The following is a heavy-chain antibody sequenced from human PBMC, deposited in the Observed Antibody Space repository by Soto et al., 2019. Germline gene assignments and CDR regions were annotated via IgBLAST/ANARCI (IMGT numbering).Heavy chain of an antibody. CDR2: ISNDGSST. Sequence: HPGGSLRLSCAASGFTLNSFFMHWVRQAPGKGLMWVSRISNDGSSTTYADSVKGRFTISRDNARNTLYLQLNSLRADDTAVYFCVRYQDSRGYSFFNLWGQRAQVSVSS. CDR1: GFTLNSFF. V-gene: IGHV3-74*01. J-gene: IGHJ5*02. D-gene: IGHD3-22*01. CDR3: VRYQDSRGYSFFNL.